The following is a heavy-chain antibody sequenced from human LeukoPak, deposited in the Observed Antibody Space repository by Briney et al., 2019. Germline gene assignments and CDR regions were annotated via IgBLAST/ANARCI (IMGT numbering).Heavy chain of an antibody. D-gene: IGHD1-26*01. V-gene: IGHV3-23*01. J-gene: IGHJ4*02. Sequence: GGSLRLSCAASGFTFSSYAMSWVRQAPGKGLEWVSAISGSGGSTYYADSVKGRFTISRDNSKNTLYLQMNSLRAEDTAVYYCAKESVGATHFLRYYFDYWGQGTLVTVSS. CDR2: ISGSGGST. CDR1: GFTFSSYA. CDR3: AKESVGATHFLRYYFDY.